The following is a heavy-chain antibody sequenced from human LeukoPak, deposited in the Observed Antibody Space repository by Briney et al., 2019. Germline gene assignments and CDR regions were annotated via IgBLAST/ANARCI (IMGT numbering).Heavy chain of an antibody. D-gene: IGHD3-3*01. V-gene: IGHV3-30-3*01. CDR3: ATYYDFWSGFDY. J-gene: IGHJ4*02. CDR2: ISYDGSNK. CDR1: GFTFSSYA. Sequence: GGSLRLSCAASGFTFSSYAMRWVRQAPGKGLEWVAVISYDGSNKYYADSVKGRFTISRDNSKNTLYLQMNSLRAEDTAVYYCATYYDFWSGFDYWGQGTLVTVSS.